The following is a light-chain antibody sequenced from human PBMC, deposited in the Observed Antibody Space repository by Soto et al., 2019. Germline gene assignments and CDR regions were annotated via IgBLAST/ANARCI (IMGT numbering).Light chain of an antibody. CDR2: DVS. CDR1: SSDVGGYNY. V-gene: IGLV2-14*01. J-gene: IGLJ1*01. CDR3: SSYTSSSNYV. Sequence: QSALTQPASVSGSPGQSITISCTGTSSDVGGYNYVSWYQQHPGKAPKLMIYDVSNRPSGVSNRFSGSKSGNTASLTISGLQAEDEADYYCSSYTSSSNYVFGTGTKLTGL.